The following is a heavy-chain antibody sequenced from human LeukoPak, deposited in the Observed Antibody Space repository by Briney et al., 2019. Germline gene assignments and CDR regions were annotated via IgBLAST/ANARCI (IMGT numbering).Heavy chain of an antibody. CDR3: AKSRGQYGDYLFYYYGMDV. Sequence: PGGSPRLSCAASGFTFSSCAMSWVRQAPGKGLEWVSGISDSGVTTYHADSVKGRFTISRDNSKNTLYLQMNSLRAEDTALYYCAKSRGQYGDYLFYYYGMDVWGQGTTVTVSS. CDR1: GFTFSSCA. V-gene: IGHV3-23*01. D-gene: IGHD4-17*01. CDR2: ISDSGVTT. J-gene: IGHJ6*02.